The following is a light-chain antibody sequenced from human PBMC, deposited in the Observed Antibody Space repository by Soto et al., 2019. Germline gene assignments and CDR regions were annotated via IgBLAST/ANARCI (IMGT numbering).Light chain of an antibody. J-gene: IGKJ3*01. V-gene: IGKV3-20*01. Sequence: EIVLTQSPGTLSLSPGERATLSCRASQSFSSSYLAWYQQKPGQAPRLLIYGASSRATGIPDRFSGSGSGTDFTLTISSVEPEAFAVYYCQHYGSALFTFGPGTKVDVK. CDR1: QSFSSSY. CDR2: GAS. CDR3: QHYGSALFT.